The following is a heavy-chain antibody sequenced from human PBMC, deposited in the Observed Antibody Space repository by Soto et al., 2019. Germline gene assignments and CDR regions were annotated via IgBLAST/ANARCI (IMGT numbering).Heavy chain of an antibody. J-gene: IGHJ5*01. Sequence: QVRLQESGPGLVKPSETLSLTCSVSGDSVTRANAYWIWLRQAPGKGLEWIGYLYNSGSTNYKPSLRSRVSLSLDTSKNQFSMNLTSVTTADSAIYYCAKLQPPGWIDAWGHGTLVAVS. CDR1: GDSVTRANAY. D-gene: IGHD4-4*01. CDR2: LYNSGST. CDR3: AKLQPPGWIDA. V-gene: IGHV4-61*01.